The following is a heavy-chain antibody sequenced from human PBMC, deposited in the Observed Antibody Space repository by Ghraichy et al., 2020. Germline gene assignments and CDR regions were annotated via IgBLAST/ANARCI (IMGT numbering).Heavy chain of an antibody. V-gene: IGHV4-59*01. J-gene: IGHJ4*02. Sequence: SETLSLTCTVSGGSISSYYWSWIRQPPGKGLEWIGYIYYSGSTNYNPSLKSRVTISVDTSKNQFSLKLSSVTAADTAVYYCARADFVYFDYWGQGTLVTVSS. CDR1: GGSISSYY. D-gene: IGHD2/OR15-2a*01. CDR2: IYYSGST. CDR3: ARADFVYFDY.